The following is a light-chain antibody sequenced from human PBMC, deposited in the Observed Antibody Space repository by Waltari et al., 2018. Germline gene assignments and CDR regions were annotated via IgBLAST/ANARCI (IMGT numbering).Light chain of an antibody. J-gene: IGKJ1*01. CDR1: QSILDTDKNKKH. V-gene: IGKV4-1*01. Sequence: DIVMTQSPGSLAVSLGERATINCSSSQSILDTDKNKKHLAWYQQKPGQPLKLLIYWASTRESGVPDRFSGGGSGTGFTLTIRSVQAEDAAVYYCQQYYESPLTFGQGTKVEIE. CDR2: WAS. CDR3: QQYYESPLT.